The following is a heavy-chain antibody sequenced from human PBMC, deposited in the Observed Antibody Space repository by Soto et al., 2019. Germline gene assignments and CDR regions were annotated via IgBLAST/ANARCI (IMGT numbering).Heavy chain of an antibody. CDR2: IKSKTSGGTT. J-gene: IGHJ4*02. D-gene: IGHD6-6*01. CDR3: TTDPGGGVSARDVPDY. Sequence: EVQLVESGGGLVQPGGSLRLSCVASGFSFSNAWMSWVRQAPGKGLEWVGRIKSKTSGGTTDYAAPVKGRFAISRDDSKNTLYLQMNSLKTEDTAVYYCTTDPGGGVSARDVPDYWGQGTLVTVSS. CDR1: GFSFSNAW. V-gene: IGHV3-15*01.